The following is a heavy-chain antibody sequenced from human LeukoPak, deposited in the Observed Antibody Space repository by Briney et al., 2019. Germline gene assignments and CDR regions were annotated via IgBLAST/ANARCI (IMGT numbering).Heavy chain of an antibody. D-gene: IGHD1-1*01. J-gene: IGHJ1*01. CDR3: VRDMNTVTTCYLQF. CDR2: ISRTSRHK. CDR1: GFTVSTNY. V-gene: IGHV3-21*01. Sequence: GGSLRLSCAASGFTVSTNYMSWVRQAPGKGLEWVSSISRTSRHKYYSDSVKGRFTISRDDAENSLFLQMDSLRAEDTAIYYCVRDMNTVTTCYLQFWGQGTLVTVSS.